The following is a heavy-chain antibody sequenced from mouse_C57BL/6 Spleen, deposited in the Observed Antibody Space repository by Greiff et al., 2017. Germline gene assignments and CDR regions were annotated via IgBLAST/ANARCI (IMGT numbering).Heavy chain of an antibody. D-gene: IGHD1-1*01. J-gene: IGHJ2*01. CDR2: IDPETGGP. CDR3: TTITTVVATNFDY. V-gene: IGHV1-15*01. Sequence: VQLQQSGAELVRPGASVTLSCKASGYTFTDYEMHWVKQTPVHGLEWIGAIDPETGGPAYNQKFKGKAILTADKSSSSSYMELRSLTSADSAVYYCTTITTVVATNFDYWGQGTTLTVSS. CDR1: GYTFTDYE.